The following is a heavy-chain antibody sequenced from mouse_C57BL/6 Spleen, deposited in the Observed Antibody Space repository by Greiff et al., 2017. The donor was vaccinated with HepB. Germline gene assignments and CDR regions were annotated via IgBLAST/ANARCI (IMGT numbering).Heavy chain of an antibody. CDR1: GYTFTSYW. CDR2: IDPSDSYT. J-gene: IGHJ2*01. CDR3: ARITTVVGGFDY. V-gene: IGHV1-69*01. Sequence: QVQLQQPGAELVMPGASVKLSCKASGYTFTSYWMHWVKQRPGQGLEWIGEIDPSDSYTNYNQKFKGKSTLTADKSSSTAYMQLSSLTSEDSAVYYCARITTVVGGFDYWGQGTTLTVSS. D-gene: IGHD1-1*01.